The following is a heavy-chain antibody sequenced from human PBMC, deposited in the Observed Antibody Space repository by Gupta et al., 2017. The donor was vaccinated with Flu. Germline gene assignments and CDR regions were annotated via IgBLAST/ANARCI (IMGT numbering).Heavy chain of an antibody. J-gene: IGHJ6*03. D-gene: IGHD1-26*01. Sequence: QVQLQESGPGLVKPSETLSLTCNVSGGPISDFYWSWIRQPPGTGLEWIGHVYYTGNTKHNPSLKSRVTMSVDMSKSQVSLKLTSVTAADTAVYYCASTILGATGDDYYYQYMDVWGKGTTVTVSS. V-gene: IGHV4-59*01. CDR1: GGPISDFY. CDR2: VYYTGNT. CDR3: ASTILGATGDDYYYQYMDV.